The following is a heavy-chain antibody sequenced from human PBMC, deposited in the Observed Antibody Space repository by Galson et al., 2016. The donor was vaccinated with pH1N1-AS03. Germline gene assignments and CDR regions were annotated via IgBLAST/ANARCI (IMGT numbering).Heavy chain of an antibody. CDR1: GFTFSSYW. CDR2: IKQDGSVE. V-gene: IGHV3-7*01. Sequence: SLRLSCAASGFTFSSYWMTWVRQAPGKGLEWVANIKQDGSVEYYVDSVKGRFTISGDNAKNSLYLQMNSLRDEDTAVYYCARAVGGGDSFWGQGTLVTVSA. J-gene: IGHJ4*02. D-gene: IGHD4-23*01. CDR3: ARAVGGGDSF.